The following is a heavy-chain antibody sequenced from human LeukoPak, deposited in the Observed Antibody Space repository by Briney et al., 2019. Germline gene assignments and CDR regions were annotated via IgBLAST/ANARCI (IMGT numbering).Heavy chain of an antibody. J-gene: IGHJ4*02. D-gene: IGHD3-3*01. CDR3: AREPFWSGYFANLHFDY. CDR1: EFTFSSYN. V-gene: IGHV3-21*01. CDR2: ISSSGTYI. Sequence: GGSLRLSRAAFEFTFSSYNMNWVRQAPGKGLEWVSSISSSGTYIYYADSVKGRFTISRDNAKNSLYLQMNSLRAEDTAVYYCAREPFWSGYFANLHFDYWGQGTLVTVSS.